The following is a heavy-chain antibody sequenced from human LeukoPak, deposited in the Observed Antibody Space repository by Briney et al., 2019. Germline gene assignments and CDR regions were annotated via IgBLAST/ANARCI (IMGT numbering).Heavy chain of an antibody. D-gene: IGHD1-26*01. Sequence: GGSLRLSCAASGFTFSSHWMHWVRQAPGKGLVWVSRINSDGSSISYADSVKGRFTISRDNAKNTLYLQMNSLRGEDTAVYYCARENYRHSWEPHYFDYWGQGTLVTVSS. J-gene: IGHJ4*02. CDR1: GFTFSSHW. V-gene: IGHV3-74*01. CDR2: INSDGSSI. CDR3: ARENYRHSWEPHYFDY.